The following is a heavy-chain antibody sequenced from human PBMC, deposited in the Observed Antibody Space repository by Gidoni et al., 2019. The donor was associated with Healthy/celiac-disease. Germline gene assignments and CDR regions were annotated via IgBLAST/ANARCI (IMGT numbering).Heavy chain of an antibody. Sequence: QVQLVESGGGVVQPGRSLRLSCAASGFTFSSYGMHWVRQAPGKELEWVAVISDDGSNKYYADSVKGRFTISRDNSKNTLYLQMNSLRAEDTAVYYCAKRALPQGYYYGMDVWGKGTTVTVSS. CDR1: GFTFSSYG. CDR3: AKRALPQGYYYGMDV. J-gene: IGHJ6*04. CDR2: ISDDGSNK. V-gene: IGHV3-30*18.